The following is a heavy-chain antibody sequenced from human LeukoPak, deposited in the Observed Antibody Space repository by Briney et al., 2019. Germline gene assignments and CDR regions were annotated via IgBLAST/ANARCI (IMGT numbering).Heavy chain of an antibody. CDR1: GGSISNFY. D-gene: IGHD2-8*01. Sequence: SETLSLLCTVSGGSISNFYWNWIRQPPGKGLEWIGYIYYSGSINYNPSLKSRVTISVDTSKKQFSLKLNSVTAADTAVYFCARSGALTNYALDIWGLGTMVTVSS. CDR3: ARSGALTNYALDI. V-gene: IGHV4-59*01. J-gene: IGHJ3*02. CDR2: IYYSGSI.